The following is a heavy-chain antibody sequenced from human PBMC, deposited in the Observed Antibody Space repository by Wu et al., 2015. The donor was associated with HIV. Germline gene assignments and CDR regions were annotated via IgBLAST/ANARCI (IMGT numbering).Heavy chain of an antibody. J-gene: IGHJ5*02. CDR3: ARDLRIAAAGTGWFDP. Sequence: QVQLVQSGAEVKKPGASVKVSCKASGYTFTGYYMHWVRQAPGQGLEWMGWINPNSGGTNYAQKFQGRVTMTRDTSISTAYMELSRLRSDDTAVYYCARDLRIAAAGTGWFDPGAREPWSPSP. CDR2: INPNSGGT. CDR1: GYTFTGYY. D-gene: IGHD6-13*01. V-gene: IGHV1-2*02.